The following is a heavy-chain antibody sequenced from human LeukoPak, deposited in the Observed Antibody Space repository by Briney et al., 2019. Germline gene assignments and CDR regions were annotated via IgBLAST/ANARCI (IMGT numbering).Heavy chain of an antibody. CDR2: IYTSGST. V-gene: IGHV4-61*02. J-gene: IGHJ3*02. D-gene: IGHD2-2*01. CDR3: ARDFGWGYCSSTSCYDAFDI. Sequence: SETLSLTCTVSGGSISSGSYYWSWIRQPAGKGLGWIGRIYTSGSTNYNPSLKSRVTISVDTSKDQFSLKLSSVTAADTAVYYCARDFGWGYCSSTSCYDAFDIWGQGTVVTVSS. CDR1: GGSISSGSYY.